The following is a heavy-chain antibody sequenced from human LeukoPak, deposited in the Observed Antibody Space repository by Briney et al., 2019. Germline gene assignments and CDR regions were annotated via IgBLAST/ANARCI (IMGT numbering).Heavy chain of an antibody. Sequence: GGSLRLSCAASGFTVSSNYMSWVRQAPGKGLEWVSVIYSGGSTYYADSVKGRLTISRDNSKNTLYLQMNSLRAEDTAVYYCARSPGDRTYFDYWGQGTLVTVSS. CDR2: IYSGGST. V-gene: IGHV3-53*01. CDR1: GFTVSSNY. J-gene: IGHJ4*02. D-gene: IGHD3-10*01. CDR3: ARSPGDRTYFDY.